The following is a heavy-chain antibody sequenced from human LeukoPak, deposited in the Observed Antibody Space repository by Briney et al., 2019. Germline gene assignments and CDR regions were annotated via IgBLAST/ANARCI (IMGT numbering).Heavy chain of an antibody. J-gene: IGHJ4*02. Sequence: SETLSLTCTVSGGSISSYYWSWIRQPPGKGLEWIGYIYYSGSTNYNPPLKSRVTISVDTSKNQFSLKLSSVTAADTAVYYCARDCGGDCYKGGFDYWGRGTLVTVSS. CDR2: IYYSGST. CDR1: GGSISSYY. D-gene: IGHD2-21*02. V-gene: IGHV4-59*01. CDR3: ARDCGGDCYKGGFDY.